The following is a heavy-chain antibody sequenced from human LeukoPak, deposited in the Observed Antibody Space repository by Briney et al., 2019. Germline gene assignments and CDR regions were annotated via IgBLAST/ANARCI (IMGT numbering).Heavy chain of an antibody. V-gene: IGHV5-51*01. CDR1: GDTFSDTC. D-gene: IGHD1-7*01. CDR3: ARFLHGNSLDY. CDR2: VYFDGSDT. J-gene: IGHJ4*02. Sequence: GESLQISCQASGDTFSDTCIAWVRQMAGKGLEWMGIVYFDGSDTRYSPSFQGQVTISVDQSISLAYLQWTSLKTSDTAMYYCARFLHGNSLDYWGQGTLVTVSS.